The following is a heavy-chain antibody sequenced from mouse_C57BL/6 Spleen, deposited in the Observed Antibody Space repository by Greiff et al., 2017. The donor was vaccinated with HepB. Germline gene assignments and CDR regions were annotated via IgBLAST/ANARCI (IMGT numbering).Heavy chain of an antibody. Sequence: VQLQQSGAELVRPGASVTLSCKASGYTFTDYEMHWVKQTPVHGLEWIGAIDPETGGTAYNQKFKGKAILTADKSSSTAYMELRSLTSEDSAVYYCTSSGTTVVAPYFDYWGQGTTLTVSS. CDR2: IDPETGGT. D-gene: IGHD1-1*01. CDR3: TSSGTTVVAPYFDY. V-gene: IGHV1-15*01. CDR1: GYTFTDYE. J-gene: IGHJ2*01.